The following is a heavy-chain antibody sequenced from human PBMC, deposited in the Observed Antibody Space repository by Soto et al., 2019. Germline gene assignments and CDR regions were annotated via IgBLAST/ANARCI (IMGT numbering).Heavy chain of an antibody. V-gene: IGHV4-59*01. CDR2: IPYTGRH. D-gene: IGHD3-22*01. CDR1: GDSISSYY. CDR3: ARSPRLYETIGYYSYYSDY. Sequence: QVQLQESGPRLVKPSETLSLTCTVSGDSISSYYWSWFRQPPGKGLEWIGYIPYTGRHNYNPSLKSRVTISVDTSKNQFALELRSVTAADTAVYFCARSPRLYETIGYYSYYSDYWGQGTLVTVSS. J-gene: IGHJ4*02.